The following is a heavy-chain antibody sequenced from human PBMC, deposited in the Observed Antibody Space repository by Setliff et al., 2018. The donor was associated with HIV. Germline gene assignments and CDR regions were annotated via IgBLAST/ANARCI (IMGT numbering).Heavy chain of an antibody. D-gene: IGHD1-26*01. CDR2: IYTSGST. Sequence: PSQTLSLPCTVSGGSISSYYWSWIRQPAGKGLEWIGRIYTSGSTNYNPSLKSRVTMSVDTSKNQFSLKLSSVTAADTAVYYCARESGSGSYYDYYYYYMDVWGKGTTVTVSS. CDR3: ARESGSGSYYDYYYYYMDV. CDR1: GGSISSYY. V-gene: IGHV4-4*07. J-gene: IGHJ6*03.